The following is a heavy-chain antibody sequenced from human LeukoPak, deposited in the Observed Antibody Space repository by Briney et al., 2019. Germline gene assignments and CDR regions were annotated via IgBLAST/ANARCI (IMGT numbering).Heavy chain of an antibody. CDR2: INHSGST. J-gene: IGHJ4*02. Sequence: SETLSLTCAVYGGSFSGYYWSWIRQPPGKGLEWLGEINHSGSTNYSPSLKSRLTISVDTSKNQFSLKLSSVTAADTALYYCARGGGITKYPVDYWSQGILVTVSS. CDR1: GGSFSGYY. CDR3: ARGGGITKYPVDY. D-gene: IGHD1-14*01. V-gene: IGHV4-34*01.